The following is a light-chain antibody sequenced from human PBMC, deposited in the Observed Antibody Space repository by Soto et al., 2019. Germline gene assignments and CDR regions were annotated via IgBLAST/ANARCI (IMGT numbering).Light chain of an antibody. Sequence: EIMMTQSPATLSVSPGERATLSCWSSQSISSNLAWYQHKRGQAPRLLFYGASTRTTGVPARFSGSGSVTGFTLTISSLQSEDFAIYYCQQYNNWPYTFGQGTKLEIK. V-gene: IGKV3-15*01. CDR2: GAS. J-gene: IGKJ2*01. CDR1: QSISSN. CDR3: QQYNNWPYT.